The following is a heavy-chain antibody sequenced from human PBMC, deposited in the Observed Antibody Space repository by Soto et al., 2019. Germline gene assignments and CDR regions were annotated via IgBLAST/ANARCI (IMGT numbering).Heavy chain of an antibody. J-gene: IGHJ3*02. CDR1: GYTFTGYY. CDR3: ARGGTVVTDAFDI. Sequence: ASVKVSCKASGYTFTGYYMHWVRQAPGQGLEWMGWINPNSGGTNYAQKLQGWVNMTRDTSISTAYMELSRLRSENTAVYYCARGGTVVTDAFDIWGQGTMVTVSS. D-gene: IGHD2-15*01. CDR2: INPNSGGT. V-gene: IGHV1-2*04.